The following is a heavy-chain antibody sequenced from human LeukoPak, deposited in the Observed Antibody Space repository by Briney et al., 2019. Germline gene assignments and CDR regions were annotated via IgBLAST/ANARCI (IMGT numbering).Heavy chain of an antibody. CDR2: MSPDSGKT. Sequence: GASVKVSCKASGYTFTNYDINWVRQASGQGLEWMGWMSPDSGKTGYAQSFQGRITLTRDTSISTAYMELSSLRSEDTAVYYCARNLYGTGDFESWGQGTLVTVSS. CDR1: GYTFTNYD. J-gene: IGHJ4*02. V-gene: IGHV1-8*01. CDR3: ARNLYGTGDFES. D-gene: IGHD1-7*01.